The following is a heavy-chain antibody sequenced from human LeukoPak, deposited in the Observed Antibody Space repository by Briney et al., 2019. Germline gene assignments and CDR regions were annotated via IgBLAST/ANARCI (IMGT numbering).Heavy chain of an antibody. J-gene: IGHJ4*02. CDR1: GYSISSGYY. CDR2: IYHSGST. CDR3: ARDPRGR. V-gene: IGHV4-38-2*02. Sequence: SETLSLTCTVSGYSISSGYYWGWIRQPPGKGLEWIGSIYHSGSTYYNPSLKSRVTISVDTSKNQFSLKLSSVTAADTAVYYCARDPRGRWGQGTLVTVSS. D-gene: IGHD3-16*01.